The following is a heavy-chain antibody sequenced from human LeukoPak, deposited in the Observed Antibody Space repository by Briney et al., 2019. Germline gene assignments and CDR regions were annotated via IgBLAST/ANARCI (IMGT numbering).Heavy chain of an antibody. CDR2: IYPGDSDT. V-gene: IGHV5-51*01. Sequence: GESLKISCKGSGYSFTSYWIGWVRQMPGKGLEWMGIIYPGDSDTRYSPSFQGQVTISADKSISNAYLQWSSLKASDTAMYYCARHYYGSGSYFGYYYYYMDVWGKGTTVTVSS. D-gene: IGHD3-10*01. CDR3: ARHYYGSGSYFGYYYYYMDV. J-gene: IGHJ6*03. CDR1: GYSFTSYW.